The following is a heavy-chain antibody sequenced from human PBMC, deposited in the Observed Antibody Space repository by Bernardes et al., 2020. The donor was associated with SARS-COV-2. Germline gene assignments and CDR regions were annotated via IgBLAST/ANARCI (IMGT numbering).Heavy chain of an antibody. J-gene: IGHJ5*02. Sequence: ASVKVSCKASGYIFTNYGISWVRQAPGQGLEWMGWIAVYNGNTDYAQKFQGRVTITTDTSTRTAYMELRSLRSDDTAVYFCARKRPIGTVGVNWLDPWGQGSLVTVAT. CDR2: IAVYNGNT. CDR1: GYIFTNYG. CDR3: ARKRPIGTVGVNWLDP. V-gene: IGHV1-18*01. D-gene: IGHD1-26*01.